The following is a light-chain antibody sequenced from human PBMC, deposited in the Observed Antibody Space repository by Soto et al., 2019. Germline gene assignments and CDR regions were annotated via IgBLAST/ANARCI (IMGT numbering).Light chain of an antibody. J-gene: IGKJ4*01. Sequence: DIQMTQSPSFVSASVGDRVTITCRASQSISSSINWYQHKPGKAPQLLIYAASSLQSGVPSRFSGSGSGTDFTLTISSLQPEDFATYYCQQSYSTPLTFGGGTKVDIK. CDR3: QQSYSTPLT. V-gene: IGKV1-39*01. CDR1: QSISSS. CDR2: AAS.